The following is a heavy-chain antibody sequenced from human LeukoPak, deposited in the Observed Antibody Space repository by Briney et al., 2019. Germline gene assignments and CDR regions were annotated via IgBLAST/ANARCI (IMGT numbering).Heavy chain of an antibody. D-gene: IGHD6-13*01. J-gene: IGHJ4*02. CDR3: ARHAGADYSSWNYFDY. V-gene: IGHV4-59*08. CDR1: GGSVSSYY. CDR2: ICYSGSS. Sequence: SETLSLTCTVSGGSVSSYYWSWIRQPPGKGLEWIAYICYSGSSNYNPSLKSRATISLDTSKNQFSLKLSSVTAADTAVYYCARHAGADYSSWNYFDYWGQGTLVTVSS.